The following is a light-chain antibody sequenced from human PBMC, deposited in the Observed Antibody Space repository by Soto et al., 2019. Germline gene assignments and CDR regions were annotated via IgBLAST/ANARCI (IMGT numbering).Light chain of an antibody. V-gene: IGKV1-5*03. CDR1: QSISHW. CDR3: QQYNTYSVLT. Sequence: DIQMTQSPSTLSASVGDSVTITCRASQSISHWSAWYQQKPGKAPKLLIYKASSLESGVPSRFSGSGSGTEFTRTNSRLHADDFASYFRQQYNTYSVLTFGRGTKVEIK. J-gene: IGKJ1*01. CDR2: KAS.